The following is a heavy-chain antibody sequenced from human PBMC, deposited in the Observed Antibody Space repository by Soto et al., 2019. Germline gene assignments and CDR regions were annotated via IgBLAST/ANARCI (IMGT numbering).Heavy chain of an antibody. V-gene: IGHV4-39*01. D-gene: IGHD6-13*01. CDR2: IYYSGST. Sequence: PSETLSLTCTVSGGSISSSSYYWGWIRQPPGKGLEWIGSIYYSGSTYYNPSLKSRVTISVDTSKNQFSLKLSSVTAADTAVYYCARLQGSSWYPIVVNPHYMDVWGKGTTVTVSS. J-gene: IGHJ6*03. CDR3: ARLQGSSWYPIVVNPHYMDV. CDR1: GGSISSSSYY.